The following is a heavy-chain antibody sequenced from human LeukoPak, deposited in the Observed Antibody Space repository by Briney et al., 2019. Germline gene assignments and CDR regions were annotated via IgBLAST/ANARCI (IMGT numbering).Heavy chain of an antibody. CDR1: GFTFSTYN. CDR2: ISSGSSPI. D-gene: IGHD6-19*01. J-gene: IGHJ4*02. Sequence: GGSLRLSCAASGFTFSTYNMNWVRQAPGKGLEWVSFISSGSSPIYYADSVTGRFTISRDNSKNTVYLEMYSLRAEDTAVYYCARDLKTSGWYGDFDYWGQGTLVTVSS. V-gene: IGHV3-48*01. CDR3: ARDLKTSGWYGDFDY.